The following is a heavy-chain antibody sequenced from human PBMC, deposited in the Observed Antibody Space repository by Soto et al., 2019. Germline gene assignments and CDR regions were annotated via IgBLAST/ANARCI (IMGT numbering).Heavy chain of an antibody. CDR2: IYPGDSDT. D-gene: IGHD6-19*01. Sequence: GESLKISCKGSGYSFTSYWIGWVRQMPGKGLEWMGIIYPGDSDTRYSPSFQGQVTISADKSISTAYLQWSSLKASDTAMYYCARSSVAGTQYYYHGMDVWGQGTTVTVSS. CDR1: GYSFTSYW. V-gene: IGHV5-51*01. CDR3: ARSSVAGTQYYYHGMDV. J-gene: IGHJ6*02.